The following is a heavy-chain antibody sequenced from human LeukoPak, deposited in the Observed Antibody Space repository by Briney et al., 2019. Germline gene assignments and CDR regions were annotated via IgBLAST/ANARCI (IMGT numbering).Heavy chain of an antibody. CDR2: IYYSGST. D-gene: IGHD3-3*01. CDR1: GGSVSSGSYY. V-gene: IGHV4-61*01. CDR3: ARGNYDFWSGYYYYYGMDV. Sequence: KTSETLSLTCTVSGGSVSSGSYYWSWIRQPPGKGLEWIGYIYYSGSTNYNPSLKSRVTISVDTSKNQFSLKLSSVTAADTAVYYCARGNYDFWSGYYYYYGMDVWGQGTTVTVSS. J-gene: IGHJ6*02.